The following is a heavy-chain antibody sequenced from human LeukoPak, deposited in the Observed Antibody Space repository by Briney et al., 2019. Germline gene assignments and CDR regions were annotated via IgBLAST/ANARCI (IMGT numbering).Heavy chain of an antibody. D-gene: IGHD2-2*01. CDR3: AKNSPKPAGTYFQH. J-gene: IGHJ1*01. Sequence: GESLKISCAASGFAFSSYTMTWVRLAPAPGKGLEWVSTITTSGATYYADSVKGRFTIPRDNSKNTLYLQMNSLRAEDTAVYYCAKNSPKPAGTYFQHCGQGTLVTVSS. CDR1: GFAFSSYT. CDR2: ITTSGAT. V-gene: IGHV3-23*01.